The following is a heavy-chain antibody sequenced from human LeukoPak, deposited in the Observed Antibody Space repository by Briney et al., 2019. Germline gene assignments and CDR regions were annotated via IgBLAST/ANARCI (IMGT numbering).Heavy chain of an antibody. D-gene: IGHD1-26*01. CDR3: ASTGGSYFEYYFDY. Sequence: SETLSLTCTVSGGSISSYYWTWIRQPPGKGLEWIGYIYYSGSTNYNPSLKSRVTMSVDTSKNQFSLKLSSVTAADTAIYYCASTGGSYFEYYFDYWGQGTLVTVSS. CDR2: IYYSGST. CDR1: GGSISSYY. V-gene: IGHV4-59*12. J-gene: IGHJ4*02.